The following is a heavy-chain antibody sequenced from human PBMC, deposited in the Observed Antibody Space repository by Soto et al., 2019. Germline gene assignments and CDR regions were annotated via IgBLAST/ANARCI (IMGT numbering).Heavy chain of an antibody. D-gene: IGHD1-7*01. Sequence: SVKVSCKASGCTFSSYAISWVRQAPGQGLEWMGGIIPIFGTANYAQKFQGRVTITADKSTSKAYMELSSLRSEDKAVYYCAIRYNWHWGVGFDPWGKGPRITVSS. V-gene: IGHV1-69*06. J-gene: IGHJ5*02. CDR2: IIPIFGTA. CDR1: GCTFSSYA. CDR3: AIRYNWHWGVGFDP.